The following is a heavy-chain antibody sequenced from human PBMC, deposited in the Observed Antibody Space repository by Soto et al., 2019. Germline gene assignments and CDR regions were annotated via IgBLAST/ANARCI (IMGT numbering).Heavy chain of an antibody. Sequence: PGGSLRLSCVASGFTFSNYAMHWVRQAPGKGLEWVATVSYDGDNEYYADSVRGRFFISRDNSRNTLYLQTSSLRHEDTAVYYCARGGEPTTVTNYYYYYGMDVWGQGTTVTVS. J-gene: IGHJ6*02. D-gene: IGHD4-17*01. V-gene: IGHV3-30*03. CDR2: VSYDGDNE. CDR3: ARGGEPTTVTNYYYYYGMDV. CDR1: GFTFSNYA.